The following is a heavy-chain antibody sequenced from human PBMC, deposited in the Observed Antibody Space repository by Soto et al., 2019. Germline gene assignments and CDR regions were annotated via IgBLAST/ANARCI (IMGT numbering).Heavy chain of an antibody. CDR3: ARERVALETNWFDP. Sequence: SETLSLTCTVSGGSISSGGYYWSWIRQHPGKGLEWIGYIYYSGSTYYNPSLKSRVTISVDTSKNQFSLKLSSVTAADTAVYYCARERVALETNWFDPWGQGTLVTVSS. V-gene: IGHV4-31*03. D-gene: IGHD1-1*01. J-gene: IGHJ5*02. CDR1: GGSISSGGYY. CDR2: IYYSGST.